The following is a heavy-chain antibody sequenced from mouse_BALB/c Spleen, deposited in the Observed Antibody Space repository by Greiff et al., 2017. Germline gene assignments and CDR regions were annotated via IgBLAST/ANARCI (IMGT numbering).Heavy chain of an antibody. CDR1: GYAFSSYW. Sequence: VQLQQSGAELVRPGSSVKISCKASGYAFSSYWMNWVKQRPGQGLEWIGQIYPGDGDTNYNGKFKGKATLTADKSSSTAYMQLSSLTSEDSAVYFCARFGYGNYDAMDYWGQGTSVTVSS. D-gene: IGHD2-10*02. CDR3: ARFGYGNYDAMDY. J-gene: IGHJ4*01. CDR2: IYPGDGDT. V-gene: IGHV1-80*01.